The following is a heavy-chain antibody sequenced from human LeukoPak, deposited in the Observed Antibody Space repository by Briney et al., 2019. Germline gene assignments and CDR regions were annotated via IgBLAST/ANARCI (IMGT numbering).Heavy chain of an antibody. Sequence: GGSLRLSCAASGFIFSGYAMSWVRQAPGEGLEWVSAISSGGSTYYADSVKGRFTISRDNSKNTLYLQMNSLRADDTAVYFCGKDKVYDSSGYYSDYWGQGTLVTVSS. CDR3: GKDKVYDSSGYYSDY. V-gene: IGHV3-23*01. CDR2: ISSGGST. J-gene: IGHJ4*02. D-gene: IGHD3-22*01. CDR1: GFIFSGYA.